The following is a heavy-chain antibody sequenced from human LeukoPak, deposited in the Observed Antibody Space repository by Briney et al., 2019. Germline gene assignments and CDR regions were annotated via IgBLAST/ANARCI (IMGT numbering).Heavy chain of an antibody. CDR2: ISYSGST. D-gene: IGHD3-22*01. CDR3: ARHLYESRGQTSFDY. V-gene: IGHV4-61*01. J-gene: IGHJ4*02. CDR1: GGSINSGSQY. Sequence: SETLSLTCTVSGGSINSGSQYWSWIRQPPGKGLEWIGYISYSGSTNYNPSLKSRVTISVDTSQNQFSLKLSSVTAADTAMYYCARHLYESRGQTSFDYWGQGTLVTVSS.